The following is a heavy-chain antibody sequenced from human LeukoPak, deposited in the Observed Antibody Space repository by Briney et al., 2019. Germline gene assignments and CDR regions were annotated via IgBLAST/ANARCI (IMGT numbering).Heavy chain of an antibody. V-gene: IGHV4-34*01. D-gene: IGHD3-16*02. J-gene: IGHJ4*02. CDR3: ARRGELSFLV. CDR1: GGSVSNGRYY. CDR2: INHSGST. Sequence: SETLSLTCTVSGGSVSNGRYYWSWIRQPPGKGLEWIGEINHSGSTNYNPSLKSRVTISVDTSKNQFSLKLSSVTAADTAVYYCARRGELSFLVWGQGTLVTVSS.